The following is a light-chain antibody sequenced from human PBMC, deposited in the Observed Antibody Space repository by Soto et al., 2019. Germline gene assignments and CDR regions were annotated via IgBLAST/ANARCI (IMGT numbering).Light chain of an antibody. V-gene: IGKV3-15*01. CDR1: QSVSSN. CDR2: GAS. J-gene: IGKJ4*01. Sequence: EIVMTQSPATLSVSPGERVTLSCRASQSVSSNLGWYQQKPGQAPRLLIYGASTRATGIPDRFSGSGSGTQFTLTISSLQSEDFGIYYCQQYSNWPPLTFGGGTKVEI. CDR3: QQYSNWPPLT.